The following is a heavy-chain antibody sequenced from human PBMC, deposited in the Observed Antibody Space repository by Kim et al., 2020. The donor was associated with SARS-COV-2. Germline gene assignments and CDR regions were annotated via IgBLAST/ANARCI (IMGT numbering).Heavy chain of an antibody. V-gene: IGHV4-34*01. CDR2: INHSGST. CDR3: ARMSSGCFAY. D-gene: IGHD3-22*01. CDR1: GGSFSGYY. Sequence: SETLSLTCAVYGGSFSGYYWSWIRQPPGKGLEWIGEINHSGSTNYNPSLKSRVTISVDASKNQFSLRLSSMTAADTAVYYCARMSSGCFAYWGQGTLVTV. J-gene: IGHJ4*02.